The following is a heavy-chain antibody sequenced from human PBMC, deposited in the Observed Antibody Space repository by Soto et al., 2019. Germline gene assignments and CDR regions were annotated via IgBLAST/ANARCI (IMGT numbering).Heavy chain of an antibody. D-gene: IGHD2-15*01. CDR1: GFTFSSYA. CDR2: ISGSGGST. J-gene: IGHJ4*02. CDR3: AKGTCKSGGSCYSTSDY. Sequence: EVQLLESGGGLVQPGGSLRLSCAASGFTFSSYAMSWVRQAPGKGLEWVSGISGSGGSTYYADSVKGRFTISRDNSESSLFLQMNSLRAEDKAIYYCAKGTCKSGGSCYSTSDYWGQGTLVTVSS. V-gene: IGHV3-23*01.